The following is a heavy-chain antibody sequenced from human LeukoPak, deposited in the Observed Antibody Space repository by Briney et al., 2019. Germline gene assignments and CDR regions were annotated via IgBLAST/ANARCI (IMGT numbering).Heavy chain of an antibody. CDR1: GFTFSSYA. CDR3: AKDLGYCSGGSCYRSGLFDC. J-gene: IGHJ4*02. D-gene: IGHD2-15*01. CDR2: ISGSGGST. V-gene: IGHV3-23*01. Sequence: GGCLRLSCAASGFTFSSYAMSWVRQAPGKGLEWVSAISGSGGSTYYADSVKGRYTISRDNSKNTLYLQMNSLRAEDTAVYYCAKDLGYCSGGSCYRSGLFDCWGQGTLVTVSS.